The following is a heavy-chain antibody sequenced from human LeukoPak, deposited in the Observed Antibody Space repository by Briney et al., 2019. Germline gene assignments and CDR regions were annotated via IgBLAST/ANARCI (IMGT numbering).Heavy chain of an antibody. J-gene: IGHJ4*02. Sequence: PSETLSLTCTVSGGSISSYYWSWIRQPPGKGLEWIGEINHSGSTNYNPSLKSRVTISVDTSKNQFSLKLSSVTAADTAVYYCARRRDIVVVPAAFDYWGQGTLVTVSS. V-gene: IGHV4-34*01. D-gene: IGHD2-2*01. CDR2: INHSGST. CDR1: GGSISSYY. CDR3: ARRRDIVVVPAAFDY.